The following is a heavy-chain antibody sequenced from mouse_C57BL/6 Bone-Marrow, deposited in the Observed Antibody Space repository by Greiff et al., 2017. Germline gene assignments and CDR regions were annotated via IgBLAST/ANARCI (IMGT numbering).Heavy chain of an antibody. CDR1: GFTFSDYY. J-gene: IGHJ4*01. CDR2: ISNGGGST. CDR3: ARHLFCDPMDY. V-gene: IGHV5-12*01. Sequence: DVKLQESGGGLVQPGGSLKLSCAASGFTFSDYYMYWVRQTPEKRLEWVAYISNGGGSTYYPATVKGRFTISRDYAKNTLYLQMSRLKCEDTDMYYSARHLFCDPMDYWGQGTSGTGSS.